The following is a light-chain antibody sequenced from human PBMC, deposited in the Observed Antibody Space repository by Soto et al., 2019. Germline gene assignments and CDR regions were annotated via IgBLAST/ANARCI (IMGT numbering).Light chain of an antibody. V-gene: IGKV4-1*01. CDR1: QSVLRSSNNRNC. CDR3: QQFFSTPNT. CDR2: WAS. J-gene: IGKJ2*01. Sequence: DIVMTQSPDSLAVSLGERATINCKSTQSVLRSSNNRNCLAWYQQKPGQSPKLLIYWASTRESGVPDRFSGSGSGTDFALTISSLQAEDVAVYYCQQFFSTPNTFGQGTKLEIK.